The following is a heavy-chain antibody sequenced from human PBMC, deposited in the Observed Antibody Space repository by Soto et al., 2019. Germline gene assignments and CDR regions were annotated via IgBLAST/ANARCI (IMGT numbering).Heavy chain of an antibody. CDR3: ARTVKRYCSNGVCYLFDP. V-gene: IGHV2-70*11. D-gene: IGHD2-8*01. Sequence: SGPTLVNPTQTLTLTCTFSGFSLSTSGMCVSWIRQPPGKALEWLARIGWDDDKHYSTSLKTRLTISKDTSKNQVTLTMTNMDPADTATYYCARTVKRYCSNGVCYLFDPWGQGTLVTVSS. J-gene: IGHJ5*02. CDR2: IGWDDDK. CDR1: GFSLSTSGMC.